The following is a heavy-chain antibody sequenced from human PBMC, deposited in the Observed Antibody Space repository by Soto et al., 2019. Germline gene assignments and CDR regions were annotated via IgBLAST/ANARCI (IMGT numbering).Heavy chain of an antibody. D-gene: IGHD5-12*01. V-gene: IGHV5-51*01. CDR2: IYPGDSDS. J-gene: IGHJ4*02. Sequence: RGESLKISCKTSGYIFTNFWIGWVRQMPGKGLEWMGVIYPGDSDSRYRPSFQGQVTISADKSISTAYLQWSSLKASDTAMYYCARRGSVDGYHYNYWGQGTLVTVSS. CDR1: GYIFTNFW. CDR3: ARRGSVDGYHYNY.